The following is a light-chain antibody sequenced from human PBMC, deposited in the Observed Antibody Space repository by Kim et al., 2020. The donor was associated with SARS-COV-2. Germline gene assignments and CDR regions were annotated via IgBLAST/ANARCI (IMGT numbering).Light chain of an antibody. CDR2: RNS. CDR1: SSNIGSNY. CDR3: AAWDDSLPAVV. Sequence: QPVLTQPPSASGTPGQRVTISCSGSSSNIGSNYVYWYQQFPGTAPKFVIYRNSQRPSGVPERYSASKSGTSASLVISGLRSADEAVYYCAAWDDSLPAVVFGGGTQLTVL. V-gene: IGLV1-47*01. J-gene: IGLJ2*01.